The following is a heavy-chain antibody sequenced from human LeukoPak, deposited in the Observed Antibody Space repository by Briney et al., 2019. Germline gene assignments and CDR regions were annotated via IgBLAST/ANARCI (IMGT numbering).Heavy chain of an antibody. CDR1: GSTFSDYY. J-gene: IGHJ6*03. CDR3: AREYCSGGTCYYYYYRGD. Sequence: GGSLRLSYAASGSTFSDYYMSWIRQAPGKGLEWVSYISSSGSTIYYADSVKGRFTISRDNAKNSLYLQMNSLRAEDTAVYYCAREYCSGGTCYYYYYRGDWGKGTTVTVSS. V-gene: IGHV3-11*01. CDR2: ISSSGSTI. D-gene: IGHD2-15*01.